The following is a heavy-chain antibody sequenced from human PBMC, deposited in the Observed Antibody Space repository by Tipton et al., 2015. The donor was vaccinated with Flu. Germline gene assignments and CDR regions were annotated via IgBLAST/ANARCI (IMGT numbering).Heavy chain of an antibody. D-gene: IGHD3-10*02. CDR2: FYNGGRT. J-gene: IGHJ4*02. Sequence: GLVKPSETLSLTCTVSGDSIRYNYWSWIRQPPGKGLEWLGHFYNGGRTTYNPSLESRVTISVDTSRNQFSLRLSSLTAADTAMYYCARLSYYDVDLKNFYFDYWGQGALVTVSS. CDR3: ARLSYYDVDLKNFYFDY. CDR1: GDSIRYNY. V-gene: IGHV4-59*01.